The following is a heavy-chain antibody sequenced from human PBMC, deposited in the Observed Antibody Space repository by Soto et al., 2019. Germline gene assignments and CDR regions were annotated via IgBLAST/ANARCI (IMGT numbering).Heavy chain of an antibody. CDR3: ARGPPHLLRGAFDI. V-gene: IGHV1-69*01. CDR1: GGTFSSYA. J-gene: IGHJ3*02. Sequence: QVQLVQSGAEVKNPGSSVKVSCKASGGTFSSYAISWVRQAPGQGLEWMGGIIPIFGTANYAQKFQGRVTITAHESTSTAYMELSSLRSEDTAVYYCARGPPHLLRGAFDIWGQGTMVTVSS. CDR2: IIPIFGTA. D-gene: IGHD2-15*01.